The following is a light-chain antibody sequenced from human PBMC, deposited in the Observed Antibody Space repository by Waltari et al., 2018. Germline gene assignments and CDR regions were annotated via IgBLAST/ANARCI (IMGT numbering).Light chain of an antibody. CDR1: KMARQS. V-gene: IGLV3-21*02. CDR3: QVWDSSSDHVV. Sequence: SYVLTQPPSVSVAPGQTASLSCGGAKMARQSVHWYQQKSGQAPLLVVYDDSDRPSGIPARFSGSKSGNTATLTISRVEAGDEADYYCQVWDSSSDHVVFGGGTKLTVL. J-gene: IGLJ2*01. CDR2: DDS.